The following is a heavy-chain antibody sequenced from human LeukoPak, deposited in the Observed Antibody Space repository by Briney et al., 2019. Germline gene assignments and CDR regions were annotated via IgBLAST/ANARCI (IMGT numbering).Heavy chain of an antibody. CDR1: GFAVSNNY. J-gene: IGHJ4*02. V-gene: IGHV3-21*06. Sequence: PGGSLRLSCAASGFAVSNNYMSWVRQAPGKGLEWVSSITSSSTHTYYADSVKGRFTISRDNAKNSVYLQINSLRDEDTAVYYCASIDCSSSSCLDWGQGTLVTVSS. CDR2: ITSSSTHT. D-gene: IGHD2-2*01. CDR3: ASIDCSSSSCLD.